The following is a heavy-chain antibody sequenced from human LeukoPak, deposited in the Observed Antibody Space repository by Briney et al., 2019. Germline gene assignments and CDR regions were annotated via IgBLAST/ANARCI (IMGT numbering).Heavy chain of an antibody. CDR2: ISSISNHI. D-gene: IGHD3-9*01. V-gene: IGHV3-48*02. J-gene: IGHJ4*02. CDR3: ASDQSIGTDLRYFFDY. Sequence: GGSLRLSCAASGITFSRYAMNWVRQAPGKGLEWVSYISSISNHIQYAGSVKGRFTISRDNAKNSLYLQMNSLRDEDTAVYYCASDQSIGTDLRYFFDYWGQGTLVTVSS. CDR1: GITFSRYA.